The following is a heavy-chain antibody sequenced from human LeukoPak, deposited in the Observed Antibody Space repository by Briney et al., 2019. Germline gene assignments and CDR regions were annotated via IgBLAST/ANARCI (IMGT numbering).Heavy chain of an antibody. CDR2: ISSSSSTI. Sequence: GGSLRLSCAASGFTFSSYSMNWVRQAPGKGLEWVSYISSSSSTIYYADSVKGRFTISRDNAKNSLYLQMNSLRDEDTAVYYCAKDSRASSGYDYVDYWGQGTLVTVSS. CDR3: AKDSRASSGYDYVDY. D-gene: IGHD5-12*01. J-gene: IGHJ4*02. V-gene: IGHV3-48*02. CDR1: GFTFSSYS.